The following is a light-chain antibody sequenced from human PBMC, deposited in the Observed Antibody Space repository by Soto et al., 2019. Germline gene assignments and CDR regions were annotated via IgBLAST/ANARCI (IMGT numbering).Light chain of an antibody. J-gene: IGLJ1*01. V-gene: IGLV2-11*01. CDR3: CSYAGSYSYV. CDR2: DVT. Sequence: QSVLTQPRSVSGSPGQSITISCTGTSSDVGGYNYVSWYQQHPGKAPKLMIYDVTKRPSGVPDRFSGSKSGNTASLTISGLQAEDEADYCCCSYAGSYSYVFGIGTKVTVL. CDR1: SSDVGGYNY.